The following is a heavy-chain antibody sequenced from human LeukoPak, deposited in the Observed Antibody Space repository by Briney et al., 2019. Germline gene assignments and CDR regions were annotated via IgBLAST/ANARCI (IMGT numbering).Heavy chain of an antibody. V-gene: IGHV5-51*01. CDR3: ARFAYTSSLDY. CDR1: GYIWTNNW. J-gene: IGHJ4*02. D-gene: IGHD2-2*01. Sequence: GESLKISCMVSGYIWTNNWIGWVRQVPGKGLEWMGLIYPGHSDTTYSPSFQGQVTFSVAKSINTAYLHWSSLQASDTAIYFCARFAYTSSLDYWGQGTRVTVSS. CDR2: IYPGHSDT.